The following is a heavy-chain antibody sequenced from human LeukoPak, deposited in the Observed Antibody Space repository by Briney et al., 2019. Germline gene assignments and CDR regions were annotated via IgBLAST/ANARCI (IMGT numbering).Heavy chain of an antibody. D-gene: IGHD3-3*01. CDR1: GGSISSSSYY. J-gene: IGHJ5*02. V-gene: IGHV4-61*02. Sequence: SETLSLTCTVSGGSISSSSYYWSWIRQPAGKGLEWIGRIYTSGSTNYNPSLKSRVTMSVDTSKNQFSLKLSSVTAADTAVYYCARARVVNNWFDPWGQGTLVTVTS. CDR3: ARARVVNNWFDP. CDR2: IYTSGST.